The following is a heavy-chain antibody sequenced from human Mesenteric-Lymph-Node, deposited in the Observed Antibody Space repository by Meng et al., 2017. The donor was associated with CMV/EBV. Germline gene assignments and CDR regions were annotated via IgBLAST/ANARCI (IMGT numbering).Heavy chain of an antibody. CDR3: ARGLETNLGFDY. CDR2: IIPILGIA. Sequence: VKVSCKASGGTFSSYAISWVRQAPGQGLEWMGGIIPILGIANYAQKFQGRVTITAEKYTSTAYMELSSLRSEDTAVYYCARGLETNLGFDYWGQGTLVTVSS. CDR1: GGTFSSYA. D-gene: IGHD3-16*01. J-gene: IGHJ4*02. V-gene: IGHV1-69*10.